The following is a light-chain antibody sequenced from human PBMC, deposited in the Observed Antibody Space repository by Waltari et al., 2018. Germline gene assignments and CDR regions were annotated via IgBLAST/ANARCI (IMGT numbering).Light chain of an antibody. CDR1: QGITNY. Sequence: DIQMTQSPSSLSASVGDRLPITCRASQGITNYLAWYQHKPGKVPKLLIYAASTLQSGVPSRFSGSGSGTDFTLTISSLQPEDVATYYCQKYDSAPRTFGQGTKVEIK. CDR3: QKYDSAPRT. J-gene: IGKJ1*01. V-gene: IGKV1-27*01. CDR2: AAS.